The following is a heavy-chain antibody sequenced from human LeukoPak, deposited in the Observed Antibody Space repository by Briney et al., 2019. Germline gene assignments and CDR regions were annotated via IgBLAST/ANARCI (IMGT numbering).Heavy chain of an antibody. CDR2: ITGEGSAT. CDR1: GFTFRDFS. D-gene: IGHD2/OR15-2a*01. V-gene: IGHV3-43*02. Sequence: GGSLRLSCVASGFTFRDFSMHWVRQAPGKGLEWVSLITGEGSATHYADSVKGRFTISRDNSKNSLYLQMSGVRVEDTAFYYCAKGNNTFFYTFDYWGQGILVTVSS. J-gene: IGHJ4*02. CDR3: AKGNNTFFYTFDY.